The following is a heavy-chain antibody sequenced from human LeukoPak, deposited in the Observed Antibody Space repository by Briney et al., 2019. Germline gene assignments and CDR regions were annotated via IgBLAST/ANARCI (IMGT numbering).Heavy chain of an antibody. D-gene: IGHD4-17*01. CDR3: ARALNDYGDYMVRWFDP. V-gene: IGHV4-59*01. CDR1: GGSISSYY. J-gene: IGHJ5*02. Sequence: KPPETLSLTCTVSGGSISSYYWSWIRQPPGKGLEWIGYIYYSGSTNYNPSLKSRFTISVDTSKNQFSLKLSSVTAADTAVYYCARALNDYGDYMVRWFDPWGQGTLVTVSS. CDR2: IYYSGST.